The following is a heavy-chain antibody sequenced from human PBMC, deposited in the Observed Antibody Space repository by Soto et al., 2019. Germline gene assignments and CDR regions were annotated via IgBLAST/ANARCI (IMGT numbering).Heavy chain of an antibody. CDR2: ISYDGSNK. D-gene: IGHD2-8*01. J-gene: IGHJ6*02. CDR1: GFTFSSYA. CDR3: AREVVLMVYARYYYGMDV. Sequence: HPGGSLRLSCAASGFTFSSYAMHWVRQAPGKGLEWVAVISYDGSNKYYADSVKGRFTISRDNSKNTLYLQMNSLRAEDTAVYYCAREVVLMVYARYYYGMDVWGQGTTVTVSS. V-gene: IGHV3-30-3*01.